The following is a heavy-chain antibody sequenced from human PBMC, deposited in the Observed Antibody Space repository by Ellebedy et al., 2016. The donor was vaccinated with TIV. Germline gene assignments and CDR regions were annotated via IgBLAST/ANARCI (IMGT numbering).Heavy chain of an antibody. V-gene: IGHV3-23*01. CDR3: AKCSSSGFNYDRVGFQY. CDR1: GFTFGSFA. Sequence: GGSLRLSCAASGFTFGSFAMHWVRQAPGKGLEWLSVISGDGVNTYSAASVKGRFTITRDNFKNTLFLQVNRLRAEDTAVYYCAKCSSSGFNYDRVGFQYWGQGTLVTVSS. J-gene: IGHJ4*02. CDR2: ISGDGVNT. D-gene: IGHD3-22*01.